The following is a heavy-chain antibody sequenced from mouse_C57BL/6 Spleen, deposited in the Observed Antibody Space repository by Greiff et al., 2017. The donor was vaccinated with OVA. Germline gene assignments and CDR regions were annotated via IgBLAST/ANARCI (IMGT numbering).Heavy chain of an antibody. Sequence: EVQVVESGPGLVKPSQSLSLTCSVTGYSITSGYYWNWIRQFPGNKLEWMGYISYDGSNNYNPSLKNRISITRDTSKNQFFLKLNSVTTEDTATYYCAREDLLSRYFDYWGQGTTLTVSS. CDR2: ISYDGSN. J-gene: IGHJ2*01. CDR3: AREDLLSRYFDY. D-gene: IGHD2-1*01. V-gene: IGHV3-6*01. CDR1: GYSITSGYY.